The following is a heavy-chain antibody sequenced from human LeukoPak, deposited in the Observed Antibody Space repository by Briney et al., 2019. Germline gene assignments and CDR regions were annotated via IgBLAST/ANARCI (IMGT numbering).Heavy chain of an antibody. V-gene: IGHV3-21*01. D-gene: IGHD3-3*02. CDR1: GYTFSNYN. CDR3: AREFESFSSNWFDP. J-gene: IGHJ5*02. Sequence: PGGSLRLSCAASGYTFSNYNMNWVRQAPGKGLEWVSSISSSSSYIYYADSVKGRFTISRDNAKNSLYLQMNSLRAEDTAVYYCAREFESFSSNWFDPWGQGTLVTVSS. CDR2: ISSSSSYI.